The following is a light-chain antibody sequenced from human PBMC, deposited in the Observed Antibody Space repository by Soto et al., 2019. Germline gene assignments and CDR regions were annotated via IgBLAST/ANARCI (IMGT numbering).Light chain of an antibody. CDR3: SSYAGSNNLYV. Sequence: QSVLAQPASVSGSPGQSITISCTGSVSDVGSFGPVSWYQQHPGQVPKLIIYEGSRRPSGVSSRFSGSKSGNTASLTISGLQAEDEADYYCSSYAGSNNLYVFGTGTKVTVL. CDR1: VSDVGSFGP. CDR2: EGS. J-gene: IGLJ1*01. V-gene: IGLV2-14*02.